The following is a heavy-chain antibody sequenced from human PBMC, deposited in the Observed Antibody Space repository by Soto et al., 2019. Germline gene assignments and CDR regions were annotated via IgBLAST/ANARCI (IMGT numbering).Heavy chain of an antibody. D-gene: IGHD2-2*01. J-gene: IGHJ5*02. V-gene: IGHV1-18*04. CDR3: ARDNLVPAVSRCGWLDT. CDR1: VYGHTVDV. Sequence: VASVNVALKSAVYGHTVDVIGWGLHPTGQGLEWMGWISAYNGNTNYAPKLQGRGTMTTDSSTSTAYMELRSLRSDDTAVYYCARDNLVPAVSRCGWLDTSGQRPL. CDR2: ISAYNGNT.